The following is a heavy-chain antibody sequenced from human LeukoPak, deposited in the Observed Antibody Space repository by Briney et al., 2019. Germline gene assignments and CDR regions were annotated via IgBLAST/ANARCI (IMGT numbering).Heavy chain of an antibody. Sequence: ASVKVSCKVSGYTXTELSMHWVRQAPGKGLEWMGGFDPEDGETIYAQKFQGRVTMTEDTSTDTAYMELSSLRSEDTAVYYCATDSPYCSGGSCYGMDVWGQGTTVTVSS. V-gene: IGHV1-24*01. CDR2: FDPEDGET. CDR3: ATDSPYCSGGSCYGMDV. D-gene: IGHD2-15*01. CDR1: GYTXTELS. J-gene: IGHJ6*02.